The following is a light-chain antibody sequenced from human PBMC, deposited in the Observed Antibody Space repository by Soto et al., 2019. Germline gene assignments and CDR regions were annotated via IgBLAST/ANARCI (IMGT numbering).Light chain of an antibody. J-gene: IGKJ1*01. CDR1: QSCRNS. CDR2: DAS. CDR3: LCYITYPWT. V-gene: IGKV1-5*01. Sequence: DIQMTQSPSTLSASVGDRVTITCRASQSCRNSLAWYQQKAGKAPTLLIYDASTLQSGVPSRFSGSGSGTELSLTISSLQPEDFATYYCLCYITYPWTFGQGTKVDIK.